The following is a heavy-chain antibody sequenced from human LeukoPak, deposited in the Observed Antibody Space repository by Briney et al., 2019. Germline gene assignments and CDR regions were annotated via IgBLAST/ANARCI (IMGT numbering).Heavy chain of an antibody. V-gene: IGHV3-30*04. CDR3: AADYGDYLSPSD. J-gene: IGHJ4*02. D-gene: IGHD4-17*01. CDR1: GFSFRDSA. CDR2: TSYDGTNK. Sequence: GGSLRLSCAASGFSFRDSAMHWVRQPPGKAREGVAVTSYDGTNKYYADSVKGRFTISRDNSKNTLYLQMNSLTLEDTAVYYCAADYGDYLSPSDWGQGTLVTVSS.